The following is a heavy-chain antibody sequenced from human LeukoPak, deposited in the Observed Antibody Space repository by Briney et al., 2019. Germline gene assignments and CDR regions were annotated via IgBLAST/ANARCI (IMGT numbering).Heavy chain of an antibody. D-gene: IGHD1-26*01. Sequence: TGGSLRLSWAASGFTFSSYAMSWVRQAPGKGLEWVSAISGSGGSTYYADSVKGRSTISRDNSKNTLYLQMNSLRAEDTAVYYCAKTLVPSGIYHEDFFDYWGQGTLVTVSS. V-gene: IGHV3-23*01. J-gene: IGHJ4*01. CDR1: GFTFSSYA. CDR2: ISGSGGST. CDR3: AKTLVPSGIYHEDFFDY.